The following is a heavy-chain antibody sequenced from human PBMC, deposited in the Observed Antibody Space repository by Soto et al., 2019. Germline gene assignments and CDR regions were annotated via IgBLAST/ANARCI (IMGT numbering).Heavy chain of an antibody. V-gene: IGHV3-48*02. Sequence: EVQLVESGGGLVQPGGSLRLSCAASGFTFSSYSMNWVRQAPGKGLEWVSYISSSSSTIYYADSVKGRFNISRDNAKNSLYVQMNSLVDEDTAVYYCARGEGDYVWGSYRTYNWFDPWGQGTLVTVYS. CDR1: GFTFSSYS. CDR3: ARGEGDYVWGSYRTYNWFDP. CDR2: ISSSSSTI. J-gene: IGHJ5*02. D-gene: IGHD3-16*02.